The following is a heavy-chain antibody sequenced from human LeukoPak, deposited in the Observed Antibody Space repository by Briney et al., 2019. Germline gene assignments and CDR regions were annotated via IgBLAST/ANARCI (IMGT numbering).Heavy chain of an antibody. CDR1: GYTFTGYY. CDR3: ARRARYSSSWYLLDY. Sequence: ASVKVSCEASGYTFTGYYMHWVRQAPGQGLEWMGWINPNSGGTNYAQKFQGRVTMTRDTSISTAYMELSRLRSDDTAVYYCARRARYSSSWYLLDYWGQGTLVTVSS. J-gene: IGHJ4*02. V-gene: IGHV1-2*02. CDR2: INPNSGGT. D-gene: IGHD6-13*01.